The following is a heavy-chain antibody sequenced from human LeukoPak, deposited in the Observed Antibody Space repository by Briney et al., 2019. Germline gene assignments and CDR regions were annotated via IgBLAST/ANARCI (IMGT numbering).Heavy chain of an antibody. CDR1: GFTFGSYA. V-gene: IGHV3-23*01. CDR3: AKDAAYFGSGYSDFDY. Sequence: GGSLRLSCAASGFTFGSYAMSWVCQAPGTGLEWVSAISGSGGNTYYADSVKGRFTISRDNSKNTLYLQMNSLRAEDTAVYYCAKDAAYFGSGYSDFDYWGQGTLVTVSS. J-gene: IGHJ4*02. D-gene: IGHD3-3*01. CDR2: ISGSGGNT.